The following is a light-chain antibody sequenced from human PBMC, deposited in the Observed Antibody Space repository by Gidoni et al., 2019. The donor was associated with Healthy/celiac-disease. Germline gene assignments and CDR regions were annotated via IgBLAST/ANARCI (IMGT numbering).Light chain of an antibody. J-gene: IGLJ3*02. Sequence: QSALTQSASAPGSPGQSITISCTGTSSDVGGYNYVSWYQQHPGKAPKLMIYDVSNRPSGVSNRFSGSKSGNTASLTISGLQAEDEADYYCSSYTSSSTWVFGGGTKLTVL. V-gene: IGLV2-14*01. CDR3: SSYTSSSTWV. CDR2: DVS. CDR1: SSDVGGYNY.